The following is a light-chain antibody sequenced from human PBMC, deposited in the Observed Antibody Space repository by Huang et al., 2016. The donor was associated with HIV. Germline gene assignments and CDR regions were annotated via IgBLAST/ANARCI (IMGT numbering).Light chain of an antibody. CDR3: QQYYGLRT. Sequence: DIQMTQSPSSLSAFVGDRVTITCQASQDVSFSLNWYHQKPGKAPNLLIYDASNLELGVPSRFNGRGSGTNFTFIISSLQPEDIGTYYCQQYYGLRTFGQGTRLEIK. J-gene: IGKJ5*01. CDR1: QDVSFS. V-gene: IGKV1-33*01. CDR2: DAS.